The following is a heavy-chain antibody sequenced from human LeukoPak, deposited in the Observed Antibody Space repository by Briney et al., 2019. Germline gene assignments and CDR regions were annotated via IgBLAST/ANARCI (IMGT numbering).Heavy chain of an antibody. V-gene: IGHV4-34*01. D-gene: IGHD2-2*01. J-gene: IGHJ4*02. Sequence: PSETLSLTCAVYGGSFSGYYWSWIRQPPGKGLEWIGEINHSGSTNYNPSLKSRVTISVDTSKNQFSLKQSSVTAADTAVYYCARGGCSSTSCYFDYWGQGTLVTVSS. CDR3: ARGGCSSTSCYFDY. CDR2: INHSGST. CDR1: GGSFSGYY.